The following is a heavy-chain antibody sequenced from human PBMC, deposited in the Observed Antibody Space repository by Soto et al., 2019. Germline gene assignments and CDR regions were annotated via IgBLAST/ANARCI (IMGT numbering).Heavy chain of an antibody. Sequence: LSLTCTVSGGSISSYYWSWIRQPPGKGLEWIGYIYYSGSTNYNPSLKSRVTISVDTSKNQFSLKLSSVTAADTAVYYCARLPATARDYWGQGTLVTVSS. D-gene: IGHD2-2*01. CDR1: GGSISSYY. CDR2: IYYSGST. V-gene: IGHV4-59*08. J-gene: IGHJ4*02. CDR3: ARLPATARDY.